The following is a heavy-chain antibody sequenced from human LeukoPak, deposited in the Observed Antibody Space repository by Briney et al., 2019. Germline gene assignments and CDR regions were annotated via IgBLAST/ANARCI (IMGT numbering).Heavy chain of an antibody. Sequence: ASVKVSCKASGYTFTSYDINWVRQATGQGLEWMGWMNPNSGNTGYAQKFQGRVTMTRNTSISTAYMELSSLRSEDTAVYYCAREHNVLLWFGESPTAHDAFDIWGQGTMVTVSS. CDR1: GYTFTSYD. CDR2: MNPNSGNT. V-gene: IGHV1-8*01. D-gene: IGHD3-10*01. CDR3: AREHNVLLWFGESPTAHDAFDI. J-gene: IGHJ3*02.